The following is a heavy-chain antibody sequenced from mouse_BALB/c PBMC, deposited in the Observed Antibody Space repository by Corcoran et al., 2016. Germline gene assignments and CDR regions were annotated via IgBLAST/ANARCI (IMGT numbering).Heavy chain of an antibody. D-gene: IGHD2-1*01. CDR1: GYTFTTAG. Sequence: QIHLVQSGPELKKPGETVRISCKASGYTFTTAGMQWVQKMQGKGLKWIGWINTHSGVPKYAEDFKGRFAFSLETSASTAYLQISNLKNEDTATYFCARYGNPYYAMDYWGQGTSVTVSS. V-gene: IGHV9-4*02. J-gene: IGHJ4*01. CDR3: ARYGNPYYAMDY. CDR2: INTHSGVP.